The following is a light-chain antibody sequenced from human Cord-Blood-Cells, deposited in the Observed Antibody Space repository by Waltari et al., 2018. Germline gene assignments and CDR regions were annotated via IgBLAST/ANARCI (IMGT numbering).Light chain of an antibody. CDR1: QSVLYSSNNKNY. J-gene: IGKJ1*01. CDR2: WAS. CDR3: QQYYSTPT. V-gene: IGKV4-1*01. Sequence: DIVMTQSPDSLAVSLGERATINCKSSQSVLYSSNNKNYLAWYKQKPGQPPKLLIYWASTRESVVPDRFSGSGSVTDFTLTISSLQAEDVAVYYCQQYYSTPTFDQGTKVEIK.